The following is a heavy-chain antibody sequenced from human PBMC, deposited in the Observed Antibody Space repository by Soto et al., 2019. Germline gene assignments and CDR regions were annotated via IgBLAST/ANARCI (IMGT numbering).Heavy chain of an antibody. CDR2: MSNDGTKK. D-gene: IGHD6-19*01. CDR1: GFGFSSFA. J-gene: IGHJ3*01. V-gene: IGHV3-30*18. CDR3: AKDRLRAGGLVPIPLDGFDF. Sequence: SLTLSCEISGFGFSSFALHWVPQAPGKXLEWVAVMSNDGTKKFYADSVKGRFIISRDNPKNTLYLQMFSLRIEDTAIYYCAKDRLRAGGLVPIPLDGFDFWGRGTMVTVSS.